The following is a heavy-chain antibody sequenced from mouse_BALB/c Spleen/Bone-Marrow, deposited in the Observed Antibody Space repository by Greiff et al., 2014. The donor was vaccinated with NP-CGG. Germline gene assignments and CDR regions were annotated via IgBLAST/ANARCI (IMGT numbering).Heavy chain of an antibody. CDR2: IYPHNGGN. J-gene: IGHJ2*01. Sequence: EVMLVESGPELVKPGASVKISCKASGYTFTDYSMHWVKQSHGKSLEWIVYIYPHNGGNGYNQKFKNKATLTVDSSSSTACMELRSLTSEDSAVYYCARSRGTTATTYYFDYWGQGTTLTVSS. D-gene: IGHD1-2*01. CDR1: GYTFTDYS. CDR3: ARSRGTTATTYYFDY. V-gene: IGHV1S29*02.